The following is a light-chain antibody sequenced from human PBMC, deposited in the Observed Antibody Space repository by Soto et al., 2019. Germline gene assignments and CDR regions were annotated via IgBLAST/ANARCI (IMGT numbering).Light chain of an antibody. Sequence: EIELTQSPGTLSLSPGERATLSCRASQSISSSYLAWYQQRPGQAPRLLIFGASYRATGIPDRFSGSGSGTDFTLTISRLEPEDFAVDYCQQYSISPPEFTFGPGTRVDS. CDR1: QSISSSY. J-gene: IGKJ3*01. V-gene: IGKV3-20*01. CDR2: GAS. CDR3: QQYSISPPEFT.